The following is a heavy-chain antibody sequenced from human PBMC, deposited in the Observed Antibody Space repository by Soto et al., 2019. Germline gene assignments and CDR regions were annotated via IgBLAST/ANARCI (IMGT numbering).Heavy chain of an antibody. D-gene: IGHD4-4*01. CDR2: INEAGSET. V-gene: IGHV3-7*03. CDR3: AREQITVTTVIYYYGMDA. CDR1: GFTFSRYW. J-gene: IGHJ6*02. Sequence: EVQLVESGGGLVQPGGSLRLSCAASGFTFSRYWMTWVRQAPGKGLEWVANINEAGSETHYEDSVKGRFTISRDNARSSLFLQMKSLRAEDTAVYYCAREQITVTTVIYYYGMDAWGQGTTVTVSS.